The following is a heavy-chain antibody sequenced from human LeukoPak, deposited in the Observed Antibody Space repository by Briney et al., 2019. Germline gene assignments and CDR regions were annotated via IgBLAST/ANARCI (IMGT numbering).Heavy chain of an antibody. D-gene: IGHD2-15*01. CDR2: IYYSGST. V-gene: IGHV4-59*01. J-gene: IGHJ6*03. Sequence: SETLSLTCTVPGGPISSYYWSSVRQPPAKGLEWIGYIYYSGSTNSNPSLKSRDTRSVDTSKSQFSLKLSSVTAADTAVYYCARVGRYCSGGSCFANYYYYYMDVWGKGTTVTVSS. CDR1: GGPISSYY. CDR3: ARVGRYCSGGSCFANYYYYYMDV.